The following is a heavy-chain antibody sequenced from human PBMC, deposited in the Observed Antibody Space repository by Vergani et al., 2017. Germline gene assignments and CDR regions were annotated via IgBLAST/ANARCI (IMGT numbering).Heavy chain of an antibody. CDR3: ARQPPLLLWCGEFHDAFDI. D-gene: IGHD3-10*01. J-gene: IGHJ3*02. CDR2: IYTSGST. V-gene: IGHV4-4*09. Sequence: QVQLQESGPGLVKPSETLSLTCTVSGGSISSYYWSWIRQPPGKGLEWIGYIYTSGSTNYNPSLKRRVTISVETSKNQFSLKLSSLTAADTAVYYCARQPPLLLWCGEFHDAFDIWGQGTMVTVSS. CDR1: GGSISSYY.